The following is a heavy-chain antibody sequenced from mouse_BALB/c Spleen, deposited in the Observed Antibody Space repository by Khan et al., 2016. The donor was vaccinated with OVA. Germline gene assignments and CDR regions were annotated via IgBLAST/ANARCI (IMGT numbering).Heavy chain of an antibody. CDR3: VRSGYGSFAY. J-gene: IGHJ3*01. CDR2: IFPNSGGS. Sequence: EVQLVESGPELVKFGASVKISCKASGYTFTDYNMDWVKQSHGKSLEWIGYIFPNSGGSGYNQKFKTKATLTVDSSSSTAYMDLRSLTSEDSAVYYCVRSGYGSFAYWGQGTLVTVSA. CDR1: GYTFTDYN. V-gene: IGHV1S29*02. D-gene: IGHD1-1*01.